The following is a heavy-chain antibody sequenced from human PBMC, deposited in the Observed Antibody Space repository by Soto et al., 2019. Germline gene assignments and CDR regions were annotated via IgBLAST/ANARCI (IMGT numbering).Heavy chain of an antibody. CDR2: IYPGDSDA. CDR1: GYSFTTYW. V-gene: IGHV5-51*03. D-gene: IGHD3-10*01. Sequence: EVQLVQSGAEVKKPGESLKISCQGSGYSFTTYWIGWVRQMPGKGLEWMAVIYPGDSDARYNPSFQGQVTISADKSISTAYMQWSSLKASDTAMYYCARLYHYASGTLDYFDFWGQGTLVTVSS. CDR3: ARLYHYASGTLDYFDF. J-gene: IGHJ4*02.